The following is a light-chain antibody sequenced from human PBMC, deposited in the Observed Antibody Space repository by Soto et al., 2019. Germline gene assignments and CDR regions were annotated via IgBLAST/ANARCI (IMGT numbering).Light chain of an antibody. CDR3: QQYNNWPLWT. Sequence: EIVMTQSPATLSVSPGERATLSCMASQSVSSNLAWYQQKPGQAPRLLVYGASTRPTGIPTRFSGSGSGTEFTLTISSLQSEDFAVYYCQQYNNWPLWTFGQGTKVDI. J-gene: IGKJ1*01. CDR1: QSVSSN. V-gene: IGKV3-15*01. CDR2: GAS.